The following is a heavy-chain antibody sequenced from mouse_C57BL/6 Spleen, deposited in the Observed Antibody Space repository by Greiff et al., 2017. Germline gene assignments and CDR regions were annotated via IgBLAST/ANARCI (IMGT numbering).Heavy chain of an antibody. J-gene: IGHJ2*01. CDR2: IYPRSGNT. Sequence: VQLQQSGAEQARPGASVKLSCKASGYTFTSYGISWVKQRTGQGLEWIGEIYPRSGNTYYNEKFKGKATLTADKSSSTAYMELRSLTSEDSAVYFCARNYYGSSYFDYWGQGTTLTVSS. V-gene: IGHV1-81*01. CDR1: GYTFTSYG. CDR3: ARNYYGSSYFDY. D-gene: IGHD1-1*01.